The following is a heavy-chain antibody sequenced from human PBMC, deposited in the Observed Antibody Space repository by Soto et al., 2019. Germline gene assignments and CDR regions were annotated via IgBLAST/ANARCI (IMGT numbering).Heavy chain of an antibody. CDR2: ISGYNGDT. CDR1: GYTFSRYG. D-gene: IGHD2-8*01. Sequence: QGQLVQSGGEVKKPGASVKVSCKASGYTFSRYGISWVRQAPGQGLEWMGWISGYNGDTNYAQKFQGRVTMTIDTSTTTAYIELRSLTSDDTAVYYCAKNGQPPYYYYGLDVWGQGTTVTVSS. V-gene: IGHV1-18*01. CDR3: AKNGQPPYYYYGLDV. J-gene: IGHJ6*02.